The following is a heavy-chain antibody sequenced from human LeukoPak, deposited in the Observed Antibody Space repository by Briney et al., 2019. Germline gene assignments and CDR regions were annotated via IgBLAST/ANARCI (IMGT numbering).Heavy chain of an antibody. V-gene: IGHV1-69*04. CDR2: IIPILGIA. CDR3: ARGRVAVAGTNWFDP. D-gene: IGHD6-19*01. CDR1: GGTFSSYA. J-gene: IGHJ5*02. Sequence: SVKVSCKASGGTFSSYAISWVRQAPGQGLEWMGRIIPILGIANYARKFQGRVTITADKSTSTAYMELSSLRSEDTAVYYCARGRVAVAGTNWFDPWGQGTLVTVSS.